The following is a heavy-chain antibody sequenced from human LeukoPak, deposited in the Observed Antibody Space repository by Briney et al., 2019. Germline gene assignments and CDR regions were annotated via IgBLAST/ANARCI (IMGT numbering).Heavy chain of an antibody. D-gene: IGHD5-24*01. V-gene: IGHV1-8*03. J-gene: IGHJ6*03. Sequence: ASVKVSCKASGYTFTSYDINWVRQATGQGLEWMGWMNPNSGNTGYAQKFQGRVTITRNTSISTAYMELGSLRYEDTAVYYCARSLKWGPRELYYFYMDVWGKGTTVTVSS. CDR3: ARSLKWGPRELYYFYMDV. CDR1: GYTFTSYD. CDR2: MNPNSGNT.